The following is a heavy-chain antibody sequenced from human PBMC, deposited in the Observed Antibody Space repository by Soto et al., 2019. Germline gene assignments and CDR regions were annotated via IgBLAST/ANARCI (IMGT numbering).Heavy chain of an antibody. V-gene: IGHV4-31*03. J-gene: IGHJ4*02. CDR3: ATTIAAAGTPFDY. CDR1: GGSISSGGYY. Sequence: QVQLQESGPGLVKPSQTLSLTCTVSGGSISSGGYYWSWIRQHPGKGLEWIGYIYYSGSTYYNPSLTSRVTISVDTSKNQFSLKLSSVTAADTAVYYCATTIAAAGTPFDYWGQGTLVTVSS. D-gene: IGHD6-13*01. CDR2: IYYSGST.